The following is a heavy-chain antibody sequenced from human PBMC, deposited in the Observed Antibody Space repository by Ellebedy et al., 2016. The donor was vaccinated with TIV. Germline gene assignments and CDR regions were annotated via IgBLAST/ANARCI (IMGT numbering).Heavy chain of an antibody. D-gene: IGHD4-17*01. V-gene: IGHV1-2*02. J-gene: IGHJ4*02. Sequence: ASVKVSXXASGYTFTGYYMHWVRQAPGQGLEWMGWINPNSGGTNYAQKFQGRVTMTRDTSISTAYMELSRLRSDDTAVYYCARDLGNGDCDYWGQGTLVTVSS. CDR2: INPNSGGT. CDR3: ARDLGNGDCDY. CDR1: GYTFTGYY.